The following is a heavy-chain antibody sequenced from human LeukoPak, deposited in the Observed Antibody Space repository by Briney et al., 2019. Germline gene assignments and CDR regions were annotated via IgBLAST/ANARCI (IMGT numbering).Heavy chain of an antibody. Sequence: GGSLRLSCAASGFTFSSYAMHWVRQAPGKGLEWVAVISYDGSNKYYADSVKGRFTISRDNTKNSLHLQMNGLRAEDTAVYYCARTRSSDYLTFDYWGQGILVTVSS. CDR2: ISYDGSNK. D-gene: IGHD3-22*01. J-gene: IGHJ4*02. V-gene: IGHV3-30-3*01. CDR1: GFTFSSYA. CDR3: ARTRSSDYLTFDY.